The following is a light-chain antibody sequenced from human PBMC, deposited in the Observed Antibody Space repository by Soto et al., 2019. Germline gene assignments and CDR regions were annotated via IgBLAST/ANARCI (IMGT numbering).Light chain of an antibody. J-gene: IGKJ1*01. CDR1: QSVSSSY. CDR2: GAA. V-gene: IGKV3-20*01. Sequence: EIVLTHSPGTLSLSPGERATLSCRASQSVSSSYLAWYQQKPGQAPRLLIDGAASRATGIPDRFSGSGSGREFTLTISRLEPGDFSVYYCKQYGSSPRTFGQGTKVDVK. CDR3: KQYGSSPRT.